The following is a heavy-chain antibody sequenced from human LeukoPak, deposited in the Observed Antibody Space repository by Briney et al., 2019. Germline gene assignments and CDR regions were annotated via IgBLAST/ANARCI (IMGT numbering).Heavy chain of an antibody. CDR2: INQDGSEK. CDR3: ARESSGIAATDKIDF. V-gene: IGHV3-7*01. Sequence: GGSLRLSCAASGFTFDDYGMSWVRQAPGKGLEWVANINQDGSEKYYVDSVKGRFTISRDNAKNSLFLQMSSLRVEDTAVYYCARESSGIAATDKIDFWGQGTLVTVSS. J-gene: IGHJ4*02. D-gene: IGHD6-13*01. CDR1: GFTFDDYG.